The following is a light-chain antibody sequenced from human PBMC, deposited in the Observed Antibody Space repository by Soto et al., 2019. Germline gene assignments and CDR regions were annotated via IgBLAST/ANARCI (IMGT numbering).Light chain of an antibody. Sequence: DIVLTQSPATLSVSRGESATLSCRASQRVSRALAWYQHVPGQAPSPIIYDSSTRATGVPARFSGSGSGTRFTLTISSLQSEDFAVYYCQQYNSWPPRYTFGQGTKLQI. CDR2: DSS. J-gene: IGKJ2*01. CDR3: QQYNSWPPRYT. CDR1: QRVSRA. V-gene: IGKV3-15*01.